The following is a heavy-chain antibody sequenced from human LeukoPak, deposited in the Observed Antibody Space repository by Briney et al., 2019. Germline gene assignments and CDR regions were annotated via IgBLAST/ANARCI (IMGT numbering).Heavy chain of an antibody. CDR3: ARGGMGATGAYFDY. CDR2: INPSGST. V-gene: IGHV4-34*01. D-gene: IGHD1-26*01. Sequence: SETLSLTCDVYGGSFSGYYWSWIRQPPGQGLEWIGEINPSGSTNNNPPLNSRVTISVDTSKNQFSLKLSSVTAADTAVYYCARGGMGATGAYFDYWGQGTLVTVSS. CDR1: GGSFSGYY. J-gene: IGHJ4*02.